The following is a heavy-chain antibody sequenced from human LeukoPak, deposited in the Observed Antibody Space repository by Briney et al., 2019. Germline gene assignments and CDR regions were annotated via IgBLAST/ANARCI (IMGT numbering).Heavy chain of an antibody. D-gene: IGHD1-7*01. CDR1: GGSISSSSYY. CDR3: ARRYNWNYDFDY. J-gene: IGHJ4*02. Sequence: SETLSLTCTVSGGSISSSSYYWGWIRQPPGKGLEWIGSIYYSGSTYYNPSLKRRVPISIDTSKNQFYLKPSSLTAADTAVYYCARRYNWNYDFDYGGQGTLVTVSS. CDR2: IYYSGST. V-gene: IGHV4-39*01.